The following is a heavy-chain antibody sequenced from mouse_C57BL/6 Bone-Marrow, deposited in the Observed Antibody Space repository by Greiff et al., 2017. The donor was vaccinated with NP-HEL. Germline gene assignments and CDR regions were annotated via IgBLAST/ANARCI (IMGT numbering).Heavy chain of an antibody. CDR1: GYTFTSYG. CDR2: IYPRSGNT. J-gene: IGHJ1*03. V-gene: IGHV1-81*01. Sequence: VQLVESGAELARPGASVKLSCKASGYTFTSYGISWVKQRTGQGLEWIGEIYPRSGNTYYNENFKCKATLTADKSSSTGYMELRSLTSDDSAVYFGARGVWPHWYFDGWGTGTTVTVSS. D-gene: IGHD2-10*02. CDR3: ARGVWPHWYFDG.